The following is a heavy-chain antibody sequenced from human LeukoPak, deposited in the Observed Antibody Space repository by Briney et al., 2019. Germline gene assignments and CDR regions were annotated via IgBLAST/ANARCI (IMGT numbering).Heavy chain of an antibody. Sequence: PGGSLRLSCAASGFTFSSYWMSWVRQAPGKGLEWVANIKQDGSEIYYVDSVKGRFTISRDNAKNSLHLQMNSLRAEDTAVYYCARDKIVGATHFDYWGQGTLVTVSS. J-gene: IGHJ4*02. V-gene: IGHV3-7*01. CDR2: IKQDGSEI. D-gene: IGHD1-26*01. CDR1: GFTFSSYW. CDR3: ARDKIVGATHFDY.